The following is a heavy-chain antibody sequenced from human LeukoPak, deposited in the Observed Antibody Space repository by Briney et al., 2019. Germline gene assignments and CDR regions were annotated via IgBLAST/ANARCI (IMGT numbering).Heavy chain of an antibody. J-gene: IGHJ4*02. D-gene: IGHD5-18*01. CDR3: AREKGPWIQLWSNPFDY. CDR2: INPSGGST. CDR1: GYTFTSYY. Sequence: ASVKVSCKASGYTFTSYYMHWVRQAPGQGLEWMVIINPSGGSTSYAQKFQGRVTMTRDTSTSTVYMELSSLRSEDTAVYYCAREKGPWIQLWSNPFDYWGQGTLVTVSS. V-gene: IGHV1-46*03.